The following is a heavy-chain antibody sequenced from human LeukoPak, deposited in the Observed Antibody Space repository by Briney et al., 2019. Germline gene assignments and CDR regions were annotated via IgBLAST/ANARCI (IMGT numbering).Heavy chain of an antibody. J-gene: IGHJ4*02. Sequence: SETLPLTCTVSGGSFSSSYWSWIRQPPGKGLEWIGYISYSENTKYNPSLKSRVTISVDTSQNQFSLKLTSVTAADTAVYHCARAPWRTFFDYWGQGNLVTVSS. V-gene: IGHV4-59*01. CDR2: ISYSENT. CDR3: ARAPWRTFFDY. D-gene: IGHD5-12*01. CDR1: GGSFSSSY.